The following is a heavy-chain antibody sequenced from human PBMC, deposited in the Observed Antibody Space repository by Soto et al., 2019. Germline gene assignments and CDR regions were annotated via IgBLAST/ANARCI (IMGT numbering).Heavy chain of an antibody. CDR3: ARDACEGWCPWVYFDY. CDR1: GYTFTSYG. CDR2: ISAYNGNT. V-gene: IGHV1-18*01. Sequence: QVQLVQSGAEVKKPGASVKVSCKASGYTFTSYGISWVRQAPGQGLEWMGWISAYNGNTNYAQKLQGRVTMTTDTSTXXAYMELRSRRSDDTAVYDCARDACEGWCPWVYFDYWGQGTLVTVSS. J-gene: IGHJ4*02. D-gene: IGHD2-8*02.